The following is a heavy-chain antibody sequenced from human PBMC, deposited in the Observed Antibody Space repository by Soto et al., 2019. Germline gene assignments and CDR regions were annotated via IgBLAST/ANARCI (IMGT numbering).Heavy chain of an antibody. J-gene: IGHJ4*02. CDR2: ISSSSSTI. V-gene: IGHV3-48*02. Sequence: PGGSLRLSCAASGFTCRSYSMNWVRPAPGKGLEWVSYISSSSSTIYYADSVKGRFTISRDNAKNSLYLQMNSLRDEDTAVYYCARDYTRGYYDSSGFFDYWGQGTLVTVSS. CDR3: ARDYTRGYYDSSGFFDY. CDR1: GFTCRSYS. D-gene: IGHD3-22*01.